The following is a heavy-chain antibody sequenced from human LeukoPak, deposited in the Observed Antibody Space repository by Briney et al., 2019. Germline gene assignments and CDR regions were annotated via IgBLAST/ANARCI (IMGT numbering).Heavy chain of an antibody. J-gene: IGHJ4*02. CDR2: IFPDDSDT. CDR3: ARRYGDYIRYFDY. D-gene: IGHD4-17*01. CDR1: GYSFTNYW. V-gene: IGHV5-51*01. Sequence: PGASLQISCKVSGYSFTNYWIGWVRQMPEKGLEWMGIIFPDDSDTRYSSSFQGQVTISADKSSSTAYLQWNSLKASDTAMYYCARRYGDYIRYFDYWGQGTLVTVSS.